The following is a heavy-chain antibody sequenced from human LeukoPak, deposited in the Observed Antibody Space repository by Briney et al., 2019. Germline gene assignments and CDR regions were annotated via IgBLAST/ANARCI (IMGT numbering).Heavy chain of an antibody. J-gene: IGHJ4*02. CDR2: IRSKTYGGTT. D-gene: IGHD2-21*01. Sequence: GGSLRLSCAASGFDVSINHMIWVRQAPGKGLEWVGFIRSKTYGGTTEYAASVKGRFTISRDDSKSIAYLQMNSLKTEDTAVYYCTRDRVGLWWFNWGQGTLVTVSS. CDR1: GFDVSINH. CDR3: TRDRVGLWWFN. V-gene: IGHV3-49*04.